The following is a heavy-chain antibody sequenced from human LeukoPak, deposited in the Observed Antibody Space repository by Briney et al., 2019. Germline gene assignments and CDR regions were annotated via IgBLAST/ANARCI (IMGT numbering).Heavy chain of an antibody. Sequence: GGSLRLSCAASGFTFDDYAMHWVRQAPGKGLEWVSLISGDGVVTYYADSVKGRFTISRDNSKNSLYLQMNSLRTEDAALYYCAKDPRGDYEYYFDYWGHGTLVTVSS. CDR2: ISGDGVVT. CDR1: GFTFDDYA. D-gene: IGHD4-17*01. V-gene: IGHV3-43*02. J-gene: IGHJ4*01. CDR3: AKDPRGDYEYYFDY.